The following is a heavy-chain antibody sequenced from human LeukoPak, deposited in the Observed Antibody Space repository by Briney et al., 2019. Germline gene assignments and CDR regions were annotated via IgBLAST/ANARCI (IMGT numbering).Heavy chain of an antibody. CDR3: ARHGYSSPPFDY. V-gene: IGHV5-51*01. D-gene: IGHD6-13*01. J-gene: IGHJ4*02. CDR2: IYPGDSDT. Sequence: PGESLQISCKGSGYSFTSFWIGWVRQVPGKGLEWMGIIYPGDSDTRYSPSFQGQVTISADKSITTDYLQWSSLKASDSAMYYCARHGYSSPPFDYWGQGTLVTVSS. CDR1: GYSFTSFW.